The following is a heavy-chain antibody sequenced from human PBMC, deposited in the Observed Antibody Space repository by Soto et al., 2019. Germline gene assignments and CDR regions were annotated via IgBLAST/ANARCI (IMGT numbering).Heavy chain of an antibody. V-gene: IGHV1-3*01. D-gene: IGHD6-13*01. CDR1: GYTCTTYP. CDR2: INVEFGNI. Sequence: GASVKVSCKASGYTCTTYPMHWVRQAPGQRLEWMGWINVEFGNIKYSQKFQGRVTITRDTSASTVYIELNSLRSEDTAVYYCARGRDSTSSYYFDYWGQGTLVTVSS. CDR3: ARGRDSTSSYYFDY. J-gene: IGHJ4*02.